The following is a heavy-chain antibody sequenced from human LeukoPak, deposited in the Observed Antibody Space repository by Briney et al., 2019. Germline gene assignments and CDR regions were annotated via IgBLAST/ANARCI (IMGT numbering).Heavy chain of an antibody. CDR2: ISHSGSA. CDR3: ARRVAVAGTPSFDY. D-gene: IGHD6-19*01. CDR1: GGSISSSSYY. J-gene: IGHJ4*02. V-gene: IGHV4-39*01. Sequence: TSETPSLTCTVSGGSISSSSYYWGWIRQPPGKGLEWIGSISHSGSAYYNPSLKSRVTISVDTSKNQFSLRLRSVTAADTAVYYCARRVAVAGTPSFDYWGQGALVTVSS.